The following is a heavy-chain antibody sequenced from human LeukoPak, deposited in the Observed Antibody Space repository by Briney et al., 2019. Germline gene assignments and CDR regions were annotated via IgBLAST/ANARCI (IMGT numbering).Heavy chain of an antibody. CDR3: ARDDGDSSGYYPNWFDP. CDR1: GGAISSYY. CDR2: IYYSGST. D-gene: IGHD3-22*01. V-gene: IGHV4-59*01. J-gene: IGHJ5*02. Sequence: PSETLSLTCTVAGGAISSYYWSWIRQPPGKGLEWIGYIYYSGSTNHNPSLKSRVTISVDTSRNQFSLKLSSVTAADTAVYYCARDDGDSSGYYPNWFDPWGQGTLVTVSS.